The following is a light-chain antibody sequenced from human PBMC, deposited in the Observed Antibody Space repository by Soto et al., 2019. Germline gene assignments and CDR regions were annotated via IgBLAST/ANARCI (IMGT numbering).Light chain of an antibody. V-gene: IGLV1-44*01. CDR2: SNN. CDR1: SSNIGSNP. J-gene: IGLJ1*01. Sequence: QPVLTQPPSASGTPGQRVTISCSGSSSNIGSNPVNWYQHLPGTAPKLLIFSNNQRPSGVPDRFSGSKSGTSASLAISGLQSEDEADYYCAAWDVSLNGFYVFGTGTKVTVL. CDR3: AAWDVSLNGFYV.